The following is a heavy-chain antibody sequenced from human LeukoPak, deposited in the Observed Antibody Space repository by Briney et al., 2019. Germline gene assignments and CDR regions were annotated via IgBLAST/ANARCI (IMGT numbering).Heavy chain of an antibody. Sequence: SETLSLTCTVSGGSISSSSYYWGWIRQPPGKGLEWIGSIYYSGSTYYNPSLKSRVTISVDTSKNQFSLKLSSVTAADTAVYYCARGPWVWVQLRPNYMDVWGKGTTVTVSS. J-gene: IGHJ6*03. CDR3: ARGPWVWVQLRPNYMDV. D-gene: IGHD5-18*01. V-gene: IGHV4-39*07. CDR1: GGSISSSSYY. CDR2: IYYSGST.